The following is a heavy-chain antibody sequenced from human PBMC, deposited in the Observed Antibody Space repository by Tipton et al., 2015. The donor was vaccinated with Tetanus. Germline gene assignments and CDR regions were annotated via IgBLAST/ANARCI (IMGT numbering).Heavy chain of an antibody. CDR1: GFTFDDYA. V-gene: IGHV3-9*01. D-gene: IGHD3-10*01. J-gene: IGHJ4*02. CDR3: AKGRDYYGSGSPVDY. Sequence: SLRLSCAASGFTFDDYAMHWVRQAPGKGLEWVSGISWNSGSIGYADSVKGRFTISRDNAKNSLYLQMNSLRAEDTALYYCAKGRDYYGSGSPVDYWGQGTLVTVSS. CDR2: ISWNSGSI.